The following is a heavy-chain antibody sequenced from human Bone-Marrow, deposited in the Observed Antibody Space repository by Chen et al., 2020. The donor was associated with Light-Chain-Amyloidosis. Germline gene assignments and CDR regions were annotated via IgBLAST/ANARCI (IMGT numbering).Heavy chain of an antibody. CDR3: VKSLIPSRYLYHYYMDV. D-gene: IGHD1-1*01. J-gene: IGHJ6*03. CDR1: GFTFNDYA. Sequence: EVQLVESGGGLVQPGRSLRLSCAASGFTFNDYAMYWVRQGPGKGLEWVSGISSNSGSIGYADSVKGRLSISRDNAKNYLHPQMNSLRPEDTALYYCVKSLIPSRYLYHYYMDVWGKGTTVIVSS. V-gene: IGHV3-9*01. CDR2: ISSNSGSI.